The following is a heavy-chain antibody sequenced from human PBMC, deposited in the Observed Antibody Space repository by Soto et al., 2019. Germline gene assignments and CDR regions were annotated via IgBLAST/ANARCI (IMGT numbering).Heavy chain of an antibody. J-gene: IGHJ5*02. CDR1: GGTFSSYT. CDR3: ARGRSRESSSWLYWFDP. D-gene: IGHD6-13*01. CDR2: IIPILGIA. V-gene: IGHV1-69*02. Sequence: GASVKVSCKASGGTFSSYTISWVRQAPGQGLEWMGRIIPILGIANYAQKFQGRVTITADKSTSTAYMELSSLRSEDTAVYYCARGRSRESSSWLYWFDPWGQGTLVTVS.